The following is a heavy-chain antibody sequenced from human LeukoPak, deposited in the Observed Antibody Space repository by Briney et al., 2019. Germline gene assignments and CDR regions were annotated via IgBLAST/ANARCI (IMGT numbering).Heavy chain of an antibody. CDR1: GYTFTCYY. Sequence: ASVKVSCKASGYTFTCYYMHWVRQAPGQGLEWMGWINPNSGGTNYAQKFQGRVTMTRDTSISTAYMELSRLRSDDTAVYYCARLTKEPRAFDIWGQGTMVTVSS. J-gene: IGHJ3*02. D-gene: IGHD1-14*01. CDR2: INPNSGGT. V-gene: IGHV1-2*02. CDR3: ARLTKEPRAFDI.